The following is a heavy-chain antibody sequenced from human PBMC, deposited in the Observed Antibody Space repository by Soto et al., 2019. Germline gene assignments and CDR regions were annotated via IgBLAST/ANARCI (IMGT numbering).Heavy chain of an antibody. J-gene: IGHJ3*02. CDR1: GYTFTSYD. Sequence: QVQLVQSGAEVKKPGASVKVSCKASGYTFTSYDINWVRQATGQGLEWMGWMNPNSGNTGYAQKSQGSVTTTRNTSIRTAYMELSSRRSEDTAVYYCAGGRYNWNDGAFDIWGQGTMVTVSS. CDR2: MNPNSGNT. V-gene: IGHV1-8*01. CDR3: AGGRYNWNDGAFDI. D-gene: IGHD1-1*01.